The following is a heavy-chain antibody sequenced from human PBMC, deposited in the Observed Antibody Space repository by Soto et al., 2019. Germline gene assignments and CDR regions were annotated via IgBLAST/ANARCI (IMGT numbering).Heavy chain of an antibody. Sequence: KTSETLSLTCTVSGGSISSGGYYWSWIRQHPGKGLEWIGYIYYSGSTYYNPSLKSRVTISVDTSKNQFSLKLSSVTAADTAVYYCASPRTWGSAFDIWGQGTMVTVSS. J-gene: IGHJ3*02. CDR2: IYYSGST. CDR3: ASPRTWGSAFDI. V-gene: IGHV4-31*03. D-gene: IGHD7-27*01. CDR1: GGSISSGGYY.